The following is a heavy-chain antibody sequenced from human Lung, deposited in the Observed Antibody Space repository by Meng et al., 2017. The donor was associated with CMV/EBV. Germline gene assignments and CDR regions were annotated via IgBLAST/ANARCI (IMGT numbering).Heavy chain of an antibody. V-gene: IGHV1-3*01. CDR3: AREVYGGYDS. CDR1: GNTFTEYA. CDR2: VNVDSGNT. J-gene: IGHJ5*01. D-gene: IGHD5-12*01. Sequence: SCRASGNTFTEYALRRVRQAPRRRLEWMGWVNVDSGNTKYSQNFQGRLTIARDTSATTAYMELSSLRSEDTAVYYCAREVYGGYDSWGQGTLVTVSS.